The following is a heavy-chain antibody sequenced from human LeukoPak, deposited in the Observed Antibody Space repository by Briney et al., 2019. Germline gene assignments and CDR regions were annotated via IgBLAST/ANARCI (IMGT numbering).Heavy chain of an antibody. CDR1: GYTFTSYD. V-gene: IGHV1-8*01. Sequence: GASVKVSCKASGYTFTSYDINWVRQATGQGLEWMGWMNPNSGNTGSAQKFQGRVTMTRNNSISTDYMELSSLRSEDTAGYYCARGRASYYYGSGSWGQGTMVTVSS. CDR3: ARGRASYYYGSGS. J-gene: IGHJ3*01. CDR2: MNPNSGNT. D-gene: IGHD3-10*01.